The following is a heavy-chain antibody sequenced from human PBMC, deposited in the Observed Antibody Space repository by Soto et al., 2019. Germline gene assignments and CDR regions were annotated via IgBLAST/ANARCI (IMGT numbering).Heavy chain of an antibody. J-gene: IGHJ4*02. CDR1: GGPLREDN. Sequence: QVQLQQWGAGLLKPSETLSLTCAVSGGPLREDNWSGSRQSSCTVLEWIGEVGPSGDTNYHPSLKRRVTISLDTSKNQFSLKLSSVTAADTAEHHCASNGGGSHYAFDYWGQGTLVTVS. D-gene: IGHD1-26*01. CDR2: VGPSGDT. CDR3: ASNGGGSHYAFDY. V-gene: IGHV4-34*01.